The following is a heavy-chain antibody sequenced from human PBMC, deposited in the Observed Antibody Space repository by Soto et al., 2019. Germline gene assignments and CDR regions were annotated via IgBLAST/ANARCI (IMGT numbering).Heavy chain of an antibody. V-gene: IGHV3-30*18. D-gene: IGHD6-19*01. CDR3: AKAGSGGYSRLDAFDI. Sequence: QVQLVESGGGVVQPGRSLRLSCAASGFTFSSYGMHWVRQAPGKGLEWVAVISYDGSNKYYADSVKGRFTISRDNSKNTLYLQMNSLRAEDTAVYYCAKAGSGGYSRLDAFDIWGQGTMVTVSS. CDR1: GFTFSSYG. CDR2: ISYDGSNK. J-gene: IGHJ3*02.